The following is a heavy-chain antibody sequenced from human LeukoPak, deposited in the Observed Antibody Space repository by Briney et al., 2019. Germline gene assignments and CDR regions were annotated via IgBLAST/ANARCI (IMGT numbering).Heavy chain of an antibody. D-gene: IGHD3-22*01. V-gene: IGHV3-53*01. CDR3: ARGPYYFDSSGASPYFDS. Sequence: GGSLRLSCAASGFTFSTHGMHWGRQAPGKGLEWVSVIYTGGNTYYADSVKGRFTISRDNSKNTLYLQMNSLRAEDTAVYYCARGPYYFDSSGASPYFDSWGQGTLVTVSS. J-gene: IGHJ4*02. CDR2: IYTGGNT. CDR1: GFTFSTHG.